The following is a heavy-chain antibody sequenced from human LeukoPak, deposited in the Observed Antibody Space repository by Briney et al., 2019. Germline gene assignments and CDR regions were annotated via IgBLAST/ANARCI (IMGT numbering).Heavy chain of an antibody. CDR1: GYTFTSYG. CDR3: ARSKGLFYGSGSYYPKPIDY. D-gene: IGHD3-10*01. V-gene: IGHV1-18*01. CDR2: ISAYNGNT. J-gene: IGHJ4*02. Sequence: ASVKVSCKASGYTFTSYGISWVRQAPGQGLEWMGWISAYNGNTNYAQKLQGRVTMTTDTSTSTAYMELRSLRSDDTAVYYCARSKGLFYGSGSYYPKPIDYWGQGTLVTVSS.